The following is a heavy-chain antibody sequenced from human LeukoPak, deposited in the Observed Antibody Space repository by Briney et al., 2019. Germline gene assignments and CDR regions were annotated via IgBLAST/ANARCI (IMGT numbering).Heavy chain of an antibody. Sequence: PSETLSLTCAVYGGSFSGYYWSWIRQPPGKGLEWIGEINHSRSTNYHPSLKSRVTISVDTSKNQFSLKLSSVTAADTAVYYCARRLGRKFRERFYYYHYMDVWGKGTTVTISS. CDR3: ARRLGRKFRERFYYYHYMDV. J-gene: IGHJ6*03. D-gene: IGHD3-10*01. V-gene: IGHV4-34*01. CDR2: INHSRST. CDR1: GGSFSGYY.